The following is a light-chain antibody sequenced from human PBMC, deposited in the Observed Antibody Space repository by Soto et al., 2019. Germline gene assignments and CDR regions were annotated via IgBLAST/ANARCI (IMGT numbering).Light chain of an antibody. V-gene: IGKV3-11*01. CDR3: QQHINRLS. CDR1: QSVSNF. Sequence: EIVLTQSPATLSLSPGERATLSCRASQSVSNFLAWYQQKPGQAPRLLIYHASNRATGIPARFSGSGSGTDFTLTISTLEPEDFADYYCQQHINRLSFGGGTKVEIK. J-gene: IGKJ4*01. CDR2: HAS.